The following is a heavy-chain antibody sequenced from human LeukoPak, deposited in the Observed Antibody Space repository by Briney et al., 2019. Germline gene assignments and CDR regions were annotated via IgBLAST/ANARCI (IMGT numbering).Heavy chain of an antibody. Sequence: PGGSLRLSCAASGFTFSSYGMHWVRQAPGKGLEWVAVISYDGSNKYYADSVKGRFTISRDNSKNTLYLQMNSLRAEDTAVYYCAKGPAVVWFGSHPDYWGQGTLVTVSS. CDR1: GFTFSSYG. D-gene: IGHD3-10*01. CDR2: ISYDGSNK. J-gene: IGHJ4*02. CDR3: AKGPAVVWFGSHPDY. V-gene: IGHV3-30*18.